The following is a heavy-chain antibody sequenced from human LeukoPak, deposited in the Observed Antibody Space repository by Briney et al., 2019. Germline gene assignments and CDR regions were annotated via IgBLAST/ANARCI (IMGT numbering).Heavy chain of an antibody. D-gene: IGHD6-19*01. CDR2: IIPIFGTA. V-gene: IGHV1-69*06. CDR3: ASGSGSGYAFDI. Sequence: EASVKVSCKASGGTFSSCAISWVRQAPGQGLEWMGGIIPIFGTANYAQKFRGRVTITADKSTSTAYTELSSLRSEDTAVYYCASGSGSGYAFDIWGQGTMVTVSS. CDR1: GGTFSSCA. J-gene: IGHJ3*02.